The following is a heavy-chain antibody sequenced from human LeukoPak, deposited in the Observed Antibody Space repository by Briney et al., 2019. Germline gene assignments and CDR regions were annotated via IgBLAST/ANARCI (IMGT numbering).Heavy chain of an antibody. V-gene: IGHV3-53*01. CDR1: GFTVRSNY. CDR2: MYSGDST. D-gene: IGHD5-18*01. CDR3: ARADGYSSWFVH. Sequence: GGSLRLSCAASGFTVRSNYMTWVRQAPGKGLEWVSVMYSGDSTYYDDSVKGRFIISRDNSKNTLDLQMNSLRDEDTGVYYCARADGYSSWFVHWGQGTLVTVSS. J-gene: IGHJ5*02.